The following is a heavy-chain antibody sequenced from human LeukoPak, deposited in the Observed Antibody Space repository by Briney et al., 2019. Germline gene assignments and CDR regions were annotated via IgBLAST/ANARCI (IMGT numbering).Heavy chain of an antibody. J-gene: IGHJ6*03. Sequence: GGSLRLSCAASGFTYSSYWMRWAPQARGKGLEWVANIKQDGSEKYSVDSVKGRFTISRDNAKNSLYMQMNSLRAEDTAVYYCARVMSASVWRSYGSYYYYYYMVIWGKGTTVTVSS. D-gene: IGHD3-16*01. V-gene: IGHV3-7*01. CDR2: IKQDGSEK. CDR3: ARVMSASVWRSYGSYYYYYYMVI. CDR1: GFTYSSYW.